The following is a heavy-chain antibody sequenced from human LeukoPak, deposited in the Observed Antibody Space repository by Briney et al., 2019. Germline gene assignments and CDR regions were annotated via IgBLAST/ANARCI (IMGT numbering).Heavy chain of an antibody. CDR2: IYYSGST. CDR1: GGSISSGGYY. CDR3: ARESRVVVPAAIDY. D-gene: IGHD2-2*01. J-gene: IGHJ4*02. Sequence: SETVSLTCTVSGGSISSGGYYWSWIRQHPGKGLEWIGYIYYSGSTYYNPSLKSRVTISVDTSKNQFSLKLSSVTAADTAVYYCARESRVVVPAAIDYWGQGTLVTVSS. V-gene: IGHV4-31*03.